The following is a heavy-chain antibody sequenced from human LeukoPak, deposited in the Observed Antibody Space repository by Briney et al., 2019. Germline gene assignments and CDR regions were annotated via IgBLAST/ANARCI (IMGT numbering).Heavy chain of an antibody. CDR2: IYYTGST. CDR1: GGSIRSHY. J-gene: IGHJ4*02. V-gene: IGHV4-59*11. D-gene: IGHD1-26*01. CDR3: ARERWEGGSFVMGFDY. Sequence: SETLSLTCSVSGGSIRSHYWNWIRQPPGKGLEWLGHIYYTGSTYYNPSLKSRVTISVDTSKNQFSLRLGSVTAADTAVYYCARERWEGGSFVMGFDYWGQGALVTVSS.